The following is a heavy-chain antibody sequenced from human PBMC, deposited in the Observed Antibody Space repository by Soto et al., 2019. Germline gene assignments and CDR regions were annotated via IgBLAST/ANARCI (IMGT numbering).Heavy chain of an antibody. V-gene: IGHV3-33*01. Sequence: QVQLVESGGGVVQPGRSLRLSCAASGFTFSRNAMHWVRQAPGKGLEWVALIWYDGSKQYYGDSVKGRFTISRDVSKNTFDLEIDRLGADDTGGFYCGRDGFYQYLDSWGQGTLVIVSS. CDR3: GRDGFYQYLDS. J-gene: IGHJ4*02. CDR2: IWYDGSKQ. D-gene: IGHD2-2*01. CDR1: GFTFSRNA.